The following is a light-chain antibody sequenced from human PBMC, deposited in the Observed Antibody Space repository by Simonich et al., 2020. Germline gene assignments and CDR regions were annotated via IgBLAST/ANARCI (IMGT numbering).Light chain of an antibody. J-gene: IGLJ3*02. CDR1: GSDVFGYNY. CDR2: DVR. V-gene: IGLV2-14*01. CDR3: SSYTSSSTWV. Sequence: QSALTQPASVSGSPGQSITISCTGTGSDVFGYNYVSWYQQHPGKAPKLMIYDVRKRPSGFSNRFSGAKSGNTASLTISGLQAEDEADYYCSSYTSSSTWVFGGGTKLTVL.